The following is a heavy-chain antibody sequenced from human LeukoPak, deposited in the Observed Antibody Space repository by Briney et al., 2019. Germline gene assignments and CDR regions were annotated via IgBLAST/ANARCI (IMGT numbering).Heavy chain of an antibody. J-gene: IGHJ6*02. Sequence: SVKVSCKASGGTFSSYAISWVRQAPGQGLEWKGGIIPIFGTANYAQKFQGRVTITADESTSTAYMELSSLRSEDTAVYYCARGLRYFDWLGMDVWGQGTTVTVSS. CDR2: IIPIFGTA. CDR1: GGTFSSYA. V-gene: IGHV1-69*13. CDR3: ARGLRYFDWLGMDV. D-gene: IGHD3-9*01.